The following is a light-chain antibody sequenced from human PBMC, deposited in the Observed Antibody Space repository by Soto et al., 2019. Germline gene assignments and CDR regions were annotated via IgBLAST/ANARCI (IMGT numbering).Light chain of an antibody. CDR3: SSYARSNTVL. CDR1: NTDVGASNY. V-gene: IGLV2-14*03. Sequence: QSALTQPASVSGSPGQSITISCTGTNTDVGASNYVSWFQQHPGTAPKTMIYDVSNRPSGVSNRFSGSKSGNTASLTISGLQAEDEADYYCSSYARSNTVLFGGGTQLTVL. CDR2: DVS. J-gene: IGLJ2*01.